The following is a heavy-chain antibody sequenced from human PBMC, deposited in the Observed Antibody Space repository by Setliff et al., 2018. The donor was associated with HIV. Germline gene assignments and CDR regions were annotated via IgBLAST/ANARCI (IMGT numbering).Heavy chain of an antibody. D-gene: IGHD6-6*01. CDR2: IYTGGST. V-gene: IGHV4-4*08. CDR1: GGSISSHY. Sequence: SETLSLTCTVSGGSISSHYWSWIRQPPGKGLEWIGYIYTGGSTNYNPSLKSRVTIFVNTSKNQLSLKLSSVTAADTAVYYCARVGRYSSSFYYMDVWGKGTTVTSP. J-gene: IGHJ6*03. CDR3: ARVGRYSSSFYYMDV.